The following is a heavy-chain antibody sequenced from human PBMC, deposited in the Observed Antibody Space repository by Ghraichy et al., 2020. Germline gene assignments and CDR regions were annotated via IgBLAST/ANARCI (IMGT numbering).Heavy chain of an antibody. J-gene: IGHJ4*02. D-gene: IGHD3-10*01. CDR3: ARGGGSGSYQYYFDY. CDR2: INHSGST. Sequence: SETLSLTCAVYGGSFSGYYWSWIRQPPGKGLEWIGEINHSGSTNYNPSLKSRVTISVDTSKNQFSLKLSSVTAADTAVYYCARGGGSGSYQYYFDYWGQGTLVTVSS. CDR1: GGSFSGYY. V-gene: IGHV4-34*01.